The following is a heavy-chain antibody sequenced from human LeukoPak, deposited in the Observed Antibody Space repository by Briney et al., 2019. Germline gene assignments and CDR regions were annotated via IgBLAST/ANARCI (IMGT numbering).Heavy chain of an antibody. V-gene: IGHV3-21*04. Sequence: GGSLRLSCAASGFTFSSYSMNWVRQAPGKGLEWVSSISSSSSYIYYADSVKGRFTISRNNSKNTLYLQMNSLRAEDTAVYYCAKDIAGGGSGAFDYWGQGTLVTVSS. D-gene: IGHD3-16*01. CDR1: GFTFSSYS. J-gene: IGHJ4*02. CDR3: AKDIAGGGSGAFDY. CDR2: ISSSSSYI.